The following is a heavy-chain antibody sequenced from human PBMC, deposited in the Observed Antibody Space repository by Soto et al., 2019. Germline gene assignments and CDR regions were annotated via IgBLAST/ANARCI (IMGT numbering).Heavy chain of an antibody. J-gene: IGHJ6*02. D-gene: IGHD3-16*01. CDR1: GFTFSTYY. Sequence: GGSLRLSCAASGFTFSTYYMSWVRQAPGKGLEWVANIKEDGSEKYYVDSVIGRFTISRDNAKNSLSLQMTSLRAEDTAVYYCARVGGPGMDVWGQGTTVTVSS. V-gene: IGHV3-7*03. CDR3: ARVGGPGMDV. CDR2: IKEDGSEK.